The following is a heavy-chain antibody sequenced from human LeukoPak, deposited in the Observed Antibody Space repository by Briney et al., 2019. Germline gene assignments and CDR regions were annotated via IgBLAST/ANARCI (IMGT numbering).Heavy chain of an antibody. CDR3: TTVSSRRFDC. Sequence: GGSLRLSCAASGFTVSNNYMSWVRQAPGKGLEWVSIIYSGGNTYYADSLKGRFSISRDNSKNTLYLQMNSLRAEDTAVYYCTTVSSRRFDCWGQGTLVTVSS. CDR1: GFTVSNNY. V-gene: IGHV3-66*01. J-gene: IGHJ4*02. CDR2: IYSGGNT.